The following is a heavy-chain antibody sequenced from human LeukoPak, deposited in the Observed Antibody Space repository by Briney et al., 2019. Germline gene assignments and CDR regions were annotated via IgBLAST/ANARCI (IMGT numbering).Heavy chain of an antibody. CDR1: GFTFSDHF. CDR3: AVMLRGLPI. CDR2: TRNFVDGFAT. J-gene: IGHJ6*02. Sequence: GGSLRLSCASSGFTFSDHFLDWVRQAPGKRLEGVGRTRNFVDGFATEYAASLKGRFTISRDDSKNSLYLQMSSLKTDDTAVYYCAVMLRGLPIWGQGTTVTVSS. V-gene: IGHV3-72*01. D-gene: IGHD3-10*01.